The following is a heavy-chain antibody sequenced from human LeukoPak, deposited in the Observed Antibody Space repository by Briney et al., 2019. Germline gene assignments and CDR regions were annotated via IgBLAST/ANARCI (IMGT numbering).Heavy chain of an antibody. D-gene: IGHD1-26*01. V-gene: IGHV3-48*01. CDR3: ARVTTNYGMDV. Sequence: SGGSLRLSCAASGFTFSSYSMIWVRQAPGKGLEWVSYISDSSHAIYHADSVKGRFTISRDNSKNTLYLQMNSLRAEDTAVYYCARVTTNYGMDVWGQGTTVTVSS. J-gene: IGHJ6*02. CDR1: GFTFSSYS. CDR2: ISDSSHAI.